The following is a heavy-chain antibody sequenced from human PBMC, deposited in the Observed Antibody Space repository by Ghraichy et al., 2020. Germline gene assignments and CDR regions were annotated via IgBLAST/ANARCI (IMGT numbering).Heavy chain of an antibody. CDR1: GASISSYY. D-gene: IGHD2-15*01. CDR2: IYSSGST. Sequence: SETLSLTCSVSGASISSYYWSWIRQPPGKGLEWIGYIYSSGSTNSNPSLKSRVTMSVDTSKNQFSLKLTSVTAADTAVYYCASSCSGGSCTGWFDSWGQGTLATVSS. CDR3: ASSCSGGSCTGWFDS. J-gene: IGHJ5*01. V-gene: IGHV4-59*01.